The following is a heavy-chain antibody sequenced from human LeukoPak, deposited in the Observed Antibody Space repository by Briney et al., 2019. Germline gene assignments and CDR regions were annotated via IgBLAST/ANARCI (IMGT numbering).Heavy chain of an antibody. D-gene: IGHD1-1*01. CDR3: ARGTATTGGYFQH. CDR2: ISSDSTTM. V-gene: IGHV3-48*02. J-gene: IGHJ1*01. CDR1: GFTFSTYI. Sequence: GGSLRLPCVASGFTFSTYIMNWLRQAPGKGLEWVSYISSDSTTMNYADSARGRFIISRDNAKSSLFLQMNSLRDEDTAVYYCARGTATTGGYFQHCGPGTLVTVSS.